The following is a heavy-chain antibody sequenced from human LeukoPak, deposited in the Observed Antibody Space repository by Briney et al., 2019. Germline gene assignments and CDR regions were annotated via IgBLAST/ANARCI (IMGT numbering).Heavy chain of an antibody. CDR3: SRPDYGDYVGGDL. CDR1: GFTFSGSA. D-gene: IGHD4-17*01. Sequence: GGSLRLSCAASGFTFSGSAMHWVRQTSGKGLEWVGRISSKAYNYATVYAASVKGRFTISRDDSKNTAYLQMNSLKTEDTAVYYCSRPDYGDYVGGDLWGQGTLVTVSS. J-gene: IGHJ5*02. V-gene: IGHV3-73*01. CDR2: ISSKAYNYAT.